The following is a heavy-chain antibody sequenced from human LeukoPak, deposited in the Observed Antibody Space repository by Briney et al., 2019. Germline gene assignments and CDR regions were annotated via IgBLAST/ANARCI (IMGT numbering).Heavy chain of an antibody. D-gene: IGHD3-16*01. Sequence: GGSLRLSCPASRFTHCNYAKPCVRQAPGKGLEWVSAISGSGVKTYYADSAKGRFTIYRDNSQNTVYLQKKSLRVEDSAVYYCVEFRGDRRSVPCYFHYWGQGTLVTVSS. V-gene: IGHV3-23*01. CDR1: RFTHCNYA. CDR2: ISGSGVKT. CDR3: VEFRGDRRSVPCYFHY. J-gene: IGHJ4*02.